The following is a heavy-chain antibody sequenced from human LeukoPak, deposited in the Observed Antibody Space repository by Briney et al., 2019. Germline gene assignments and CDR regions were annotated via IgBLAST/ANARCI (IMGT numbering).Heavy chain of an antibody. CDR3: ARDLWSTAAGIFDF. CDR1: GDFIRSGHYY. CDR2: IYSTGNT. D-gene: IGHD6-25*01. J-gene: IGHJ4*02. V-gene: IGHV4-39*07. Sequence: SETLSLTCTVSGDFIRSGHYYWGWIRQSPGKGLEWMGSIYSTGNTHYNPSPESRLIISVDTSKNSFSLKLSSVTAADTAVYFCARDLWSTAAGIFDFWGQGALVTVSS.